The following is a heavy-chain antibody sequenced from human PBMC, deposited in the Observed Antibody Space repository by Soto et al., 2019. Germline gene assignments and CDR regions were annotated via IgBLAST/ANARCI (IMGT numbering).Heavy chain of an antibody. V-gene: IGHV3-64*01. CDR2: ISSNGGST. CDR3: ARDYGDYGWVYYFDY. CDR1: GFTFSSYA. Sequence: ESGGGLVQPGGSLRLSCAASGFTFSSYAMHWVRQAPGKGLEYVSAISSNGGSTYYANSVKGRFTISRDNSKNTLYLQMGSLRAEDMAVYYCARDYGDYGWVYYFDYWGQGTLVTVSS. D-gene: IGHD4-17*01. J-gene: IGHJ4*02.